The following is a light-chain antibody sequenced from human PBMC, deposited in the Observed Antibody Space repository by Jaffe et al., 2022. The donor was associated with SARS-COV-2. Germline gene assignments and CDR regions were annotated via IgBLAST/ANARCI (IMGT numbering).Light chain of an antibody. V-gene: IGLV2-14*01. CDR3: SSHTTSSTWV. Sequence: QSALTQPASVSGSPGQSITISCTGTSSDVGFYKYVSWYQQYPGKAPKVLIYDVSNRPSGVSNRFSGSKSGNTASLTISGLQAEDEADYYCSSHTTSSTWVFGGGTKLTVL. CDR2: DVS. J-gene: IGLJ3*02. CDR1: SSDVGFYKY.